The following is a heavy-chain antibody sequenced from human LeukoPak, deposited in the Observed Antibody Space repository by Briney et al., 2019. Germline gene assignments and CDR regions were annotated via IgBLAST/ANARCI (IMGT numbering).Heavy chain of an antibody. V-gene: IGHV4-61*02. CDR2: IYISGST. Sequence: SETLSLTCTVSGVSISSASYYWSWIRQPAGKGLEWIGRIYISGSTNYKSSLKSRVTISVDTSKTQFSLKLSSVTAADTAVYYWARGGSGYDSFDYWGQGTLVSVSS. CDR3: ARGGSGYDSFDY. CDR1: GVSISSASYY. J-gene: IGHJ4*02. D-gene: IGHD5-12*01.